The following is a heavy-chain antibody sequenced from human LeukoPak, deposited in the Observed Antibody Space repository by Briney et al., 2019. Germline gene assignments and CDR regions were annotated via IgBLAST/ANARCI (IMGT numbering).Heavy chain of an antibody. CDR3: AKDIGSSLSGDTAYDY. CDR2: ISWNSGSI. D-gene: IGHD5-18*01. V-gene: IGHV3-9*01. J-gene: IGHJ4*02. Sequence: TGGSLRLSCAASGFTFSSYAMSWVRQAPGKGLEWVSGISWNSGSIGYADSVKGRFTISRDNAKNSLYLQMNSLRAEDTALYYCAKDIGSSLSGDTAYDYWGQGTLVTVSS. CDR1: GFTFSSYA.